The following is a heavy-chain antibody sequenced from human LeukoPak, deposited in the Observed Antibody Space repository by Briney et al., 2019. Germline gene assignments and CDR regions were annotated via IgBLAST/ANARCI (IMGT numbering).Heavy chain of an antibody. D-gene: IGHD4-17*01. V-gene: IGHV4-4*07. Sequence: SETLSLTCTVSGGSINNYYWSWIRQPAGKGLEWIGRINASGRTNYNSALKSRVTMSVDTSKNQFSLKVKSVTAADTAVYYCAREYGDFDYWGQGTLATVSS. CDR1: GGSINNYY. J-gene: IGHJ4*02. CDR3: AREYGDFDY. CDR2: INASGRT.